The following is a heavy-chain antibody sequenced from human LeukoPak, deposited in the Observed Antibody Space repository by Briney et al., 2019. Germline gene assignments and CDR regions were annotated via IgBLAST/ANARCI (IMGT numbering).Heavy chain of an antibody. V-gene: IGHV4-39*07. CDR1: GGSISSNNYY. CDR2: INQSGST. D-gene: IGHD3-10*01. CDR3: ARRGPPRTMLRGVKSGWFDP. Sequence: SETLSLTCTVSGGSISSNNYYWSWIRQPPGKGLEWIGEINQSGSTNYNPSLKSRVTILVDTSKNQFSLKLSSVTAVDTAVYYCARRGPPRTMLRGVKSGWFDPWGQGTLVTVSS. J-gene: IGHJ5*02.